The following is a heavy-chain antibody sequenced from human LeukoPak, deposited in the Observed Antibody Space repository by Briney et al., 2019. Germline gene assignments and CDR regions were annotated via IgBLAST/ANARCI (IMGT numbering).Heavy chain of an antibody. V-gene: IGHV3-23*01. D-gene: IGHD5-18*01. CDR3: AKSSWIQLWSSFDY. CDR1: GFTFSSYA. CDR2: ISGSGGST. Sequence: EGSLRLSCAASGFTFSSYAMSWVRQAPGKGLEWVSAISGSGGSTYYADSVKGRFTISRDNSKNTLYLQMNSLRAEDTAVYYCAKSSWIQLWSSFDYWGQGTLVTVSS. J-gene: IGHJ4*02.